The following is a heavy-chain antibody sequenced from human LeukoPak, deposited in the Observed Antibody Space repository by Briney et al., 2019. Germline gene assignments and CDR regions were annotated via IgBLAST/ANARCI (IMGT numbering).Heavy chain of an antibody. CDR2: ISSSGSTI. D-gene: IGHD6-19*01. CDR1: GFTFSDYY. Sequence: GGSLRLSCAASGFTFSDYYMSWLRQAPGKGLEWVSYISSSGSTIYYADSVKGRFTISRDNAKNSLYLKMNSLRAEDTDVYYCARMELAVAGSFDYWGQGTLVTVSS. V-gene: IGHV3-11*04. J-gene: IGHJ4*02. CDR3: ARMELAVAGSFDY.